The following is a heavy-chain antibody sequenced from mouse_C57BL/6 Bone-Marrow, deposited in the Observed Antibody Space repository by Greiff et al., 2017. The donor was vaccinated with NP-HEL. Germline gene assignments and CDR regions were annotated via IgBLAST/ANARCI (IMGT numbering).Heavy chain of an antibody. V-gene: IGHV5-17*01. J-gene: IGHJ1*03. CDR2: ISSGSSTI. Sequence: QLVESGGGLVKPGGSLKLSCAASGFTFSDYGMHWVRQAPEKGLEWVAYISSGSSTIYYADTVKGRFTISRDNAKNTLFLQMTSLRSEDTAMYYCASTMITPYWYFDVWGTGTTVTVSS. D-gene: IGHD2-4*01. CDR3: ASTMITPYWYFDV. CDR1: GFTFSDYG.